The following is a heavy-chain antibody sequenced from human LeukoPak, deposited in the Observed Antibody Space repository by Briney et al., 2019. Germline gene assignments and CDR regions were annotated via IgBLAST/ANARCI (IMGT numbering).Heavy chain of an antibody. V-gene: IGHV1-69*04. Sequence: SVKVSCKASGGTFSSYAISWVRQAPGQGLEWMGRIIPILGIANYAQKFQGRVTITADKSTSTAYMELSSLRSEDTAVYYCARGSYYGSGSYLFDPWGQGTLVTVSS. J-gene: IGHJ5*02. CDR1: GGTFSSYA. CDR2: IIPILGIA. CDR3: ARGSYYGSGSYLFDP. D-gene: IGHD3-10*01.